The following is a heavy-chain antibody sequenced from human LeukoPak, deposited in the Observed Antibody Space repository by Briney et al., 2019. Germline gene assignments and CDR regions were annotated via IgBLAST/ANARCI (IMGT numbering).Heavy chain of an antibody. CDR2: IYYSGST. Sequence: KTSETLSLTCTVSGGSISSSSYYWGWIRQPPGKGLEWIGSIYYSGSTYYNPSLKSRVTISVDTSKNQFSLKLSSVTAADTAVYYCARPMVAIVVATKGAFDIWGQGTMVTVSS. CDR1: GGSISSSSYY. D-gene: IGHD1-26*01. J-gene: IGHJ3*02. CDR3: ARPMVAIVVATKGAFDI. V-gene: IGHV4-39*01.